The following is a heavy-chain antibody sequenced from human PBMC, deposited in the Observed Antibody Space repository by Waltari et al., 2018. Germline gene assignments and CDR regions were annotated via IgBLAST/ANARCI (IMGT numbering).Heavy chain of an antibody. CDR3: ARILYYDSGGYYLYYFDL. CDR1: GGSISSYY. J-gene: IGHJ2*01. V-gene: IGHV4-4*07. D-gene: IGHD3-22*01. CDR2: IYTSGST. Sequence: QVQLQESGPGLVKPSETLSLTCTVSGGSISSYYWSWIRQPAGKGLEWIGRIYTSGSTDYNASRKSRVTMSVDTSRNQFSLKLTSVTAADTAVYYCARILYYDSGGYYLYYFDLWGRGTLVTVSS.